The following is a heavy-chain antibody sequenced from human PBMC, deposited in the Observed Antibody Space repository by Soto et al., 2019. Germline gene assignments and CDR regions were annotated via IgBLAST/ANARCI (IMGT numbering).Heavy chain of an antibody. CDR1: GYTFTSYY. Sequence: SVKVSCKASGYTFTSYYMRWVRQAPGQGLEWMGIINPSGGSTSYAQKFQGRVTMTRDTSTSTVYMELSSLRSEDTAVYYCARDKQHAPGGYYYGMDVWGQGTTVTVSS. V-gene: IGHV1-46*01. CDR3: ARDKQHAPGGYYYGMDV. J-gene: IGHJ6*02. CDR2: INPSGGST. D-gene: IGHD6-13*01.